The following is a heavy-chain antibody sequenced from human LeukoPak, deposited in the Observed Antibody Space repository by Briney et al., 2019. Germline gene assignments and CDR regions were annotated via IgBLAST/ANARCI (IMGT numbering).Heavy chain of an antibody. J-gene: IGHJ6*03. D-gene: IGHD6-19*01. CDR1: GYTFTSYD. CDR2: MNPNSGNT. Sequence: ASVKVSCKASGYTFTSYDINWVRQATGQGLEWMGWMNPNSGNTGYAQKFQGRVTMTRNTSISTAYMELNSLRAEDTAVYYCARGPGWSSGLGHFYYYYYYMDVWGKGTTVTVSS. V-gene: IGHV1-8*01. CDR3: ARGPGWSSGLGHFYYYYYYMDV.